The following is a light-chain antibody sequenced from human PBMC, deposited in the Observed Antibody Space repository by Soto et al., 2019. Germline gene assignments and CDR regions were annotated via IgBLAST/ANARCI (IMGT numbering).Light chain of an antibody. CDR2: KAS. CDR3: RHYNSYPWT. CDR1: QSISGW. V-gene: IGKV1-5*03. J-gene: IGKJ1*01. Sequence: DIQMTQSPSTLSGSVGDRVTITCRASQSISGWLACYQQKPGKAPKLLIYKASSLESGVPSRFSGSGSGTEFILTISSLQPDDFATYYCRHYNSYPWTFGHGTKVDIK.